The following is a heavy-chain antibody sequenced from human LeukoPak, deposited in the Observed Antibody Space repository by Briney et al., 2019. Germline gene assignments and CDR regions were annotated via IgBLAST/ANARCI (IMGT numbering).Heavy chain of an antibody. J-gene: IGHJ5*02. D-gene: IGHD4-17*01. CDR2: IYHSGST. CDR3: ARVGSPTANWFDP. Sequence: SETLSLTCAVSGGSISSSNWWSWVRQPPGKGLEWIGEIYHSGSTNYNPSLKSRVTISVDKSKNQFSLKLSSVTAADTAVYYCARVGSPTANWFDPWGQGTLVTVSS. V-gene: IGHV4-4*02. CDR1: GGSISSSNW.